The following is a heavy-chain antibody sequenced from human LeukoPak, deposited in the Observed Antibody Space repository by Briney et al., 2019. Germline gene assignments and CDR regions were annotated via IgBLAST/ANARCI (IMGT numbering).Heavy chain of an antibody. J-gene: IGHJ4*02. D-gene: IGHD2-2*01. CDR1: GGSISRSRDY. CDR3: ARAPTLYCTDTSCEYYFDY. CDR2: IYYSGST. V-gene: IGHV4-39*07. Sequence: SETLSLTCTVSGGSISRSRDYWGWIRQPPGKGPEWIGSIYYSGSTYYNPSLKSRVTISGDTSKNRFSLKLSSVTAADTAMYYCARAPTLYCTDTSCEYYFDYWGQGTLVTVSS.